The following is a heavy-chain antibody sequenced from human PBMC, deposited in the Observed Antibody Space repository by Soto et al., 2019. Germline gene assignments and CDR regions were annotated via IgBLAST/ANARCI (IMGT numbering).Heavy chain of an antibody. CDR2: IYYSGST. CDR3: ARAGVLLWFGDPAPYYYGMDV. CDR1: GGSVSSGSYY. V-gene: IGHV4-61*01. D-gene: IGHD3-10*01. Sequence: PSETLSLTCTVSGGSVSSGSYYWSWIRQPPGKGLECIGYIYYSGSTNYNPSLKSRVTISVDTSKNQFSPKLSSVTAADTAVYYCARAGVLLWFGDPAPYYYGMDVWGQGTTVTVSS. J-gene: IGHJ6*02.